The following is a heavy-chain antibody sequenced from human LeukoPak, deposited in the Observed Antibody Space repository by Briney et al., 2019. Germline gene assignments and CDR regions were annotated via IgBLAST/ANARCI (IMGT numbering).Heavy chain of an antibody. CDR3: ASLHNYYDSSGYAFDI. CDR2: INPSGGST. CDR1: GYTFTGYY. D-gene: IGHD3-22*01. J-gene: IGHJ3*02. Sequence: ASVKVSCKASGYTFTGYYMHWVRQAPGQGLEWMGIINPSGGSTSYAQKFQGRVTMTRDTSTSTVYMELSSLRSEDTAVYYCASLHNYYDSSGYAFDIWGQGTMVTVSS. V-gene: IGHV1-46*01.